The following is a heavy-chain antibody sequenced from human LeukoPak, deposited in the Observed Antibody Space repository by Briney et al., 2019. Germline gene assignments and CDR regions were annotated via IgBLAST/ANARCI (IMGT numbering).Heavy chain of an antibody. J-gene: IGHJ3*02. CDR3: ARAAAGYFYAFDI. CDR1: GYTFTSYY. Sequence: ASVKVPCKASGYTFTSYYMHWVRQAPGQGLEWMGIINPSGGSTSYAQKFQGRVTMTRDTSTSTVYMELSSLRSEDTAVYYCARAAAGYFYAFDIWGQGTMVTVSS. D-gene: IGHD6-13*01. V-gene: IGHV1-46*03. CDR2: INPSGGST.